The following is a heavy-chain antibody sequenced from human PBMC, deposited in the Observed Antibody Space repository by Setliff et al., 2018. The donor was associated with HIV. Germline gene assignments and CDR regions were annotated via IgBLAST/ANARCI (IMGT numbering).Heavy chain of an antibody. Sequence: GSLRLSCAASGFTFSSYTMNWVRQAPGKGLEWVSSISDSSTYIYYADSLKGRFTISRDNARNSLYLQMNSLRAEDTAVYYCARAYYSSGSDDYWGQGTLVTVSS. CDR1: GFTFSSYT. J-gene: IGHJ4*02. CDR2: ISDSSTYI. V-gene: IGHV3-21*01. D-gene: IGHD6-19*01. CDR3: ARAYYSSGSDDY.